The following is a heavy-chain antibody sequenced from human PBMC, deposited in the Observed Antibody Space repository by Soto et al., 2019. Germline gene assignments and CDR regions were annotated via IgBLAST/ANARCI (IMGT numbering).Heavy chain of an antibody. D-gene: IGHD3-22*01. V-gene: IGHV3-23*01. CDR3: AKNIDTYDSSGYYYSN. CDR2: ISGSGGST. J-gene: IGHJ4*02. Sequence: VGSLRLSCAASGFTFSSYAMSWVRHSPGKGLEWVSAISGSGGSTYYADSVKGRFTISRDNSKNALYLQMNSLRAEDTAVYYCAKNIDTYDSSGYYYSNWGQGTLDTVSS. CDR1: GFTFSSYA.